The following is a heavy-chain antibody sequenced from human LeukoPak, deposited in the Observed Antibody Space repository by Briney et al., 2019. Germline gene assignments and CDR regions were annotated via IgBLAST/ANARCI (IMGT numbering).Heavy chain of an antibody. CDR3: AKDFARGSGSYFFPSGYYYYMDV. V-gene: IGHV3-43D*03. J-gene: IGHJ6*03. CDR1: GFTFDDYA. Sequence: PGGSLRLSCAASGFTFDDYAMHWVRHAPGKGLEWVSLISWDGGSTYYADSVKGRFTISRDNSKNSLYLQMNSLRAEDTALYYCAKDFARGSGSYFFPSGYYYYMDVWGKGTTVTVSS. CDR2: ISWDGGST. D-gene: IGHD1-26*01.